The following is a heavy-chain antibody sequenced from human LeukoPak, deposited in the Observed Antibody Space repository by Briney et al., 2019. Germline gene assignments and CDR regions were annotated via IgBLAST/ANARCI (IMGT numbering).Heavy chain of an antibody. CDR2: ISYDGSNK. CDR3: ARDWEQWLVRWYFDY. D-gene: IGHD6-19*01. CDR1: GFTFSSYA. Sequence: PGGSLRLSCAASGFTFSSYAMHWVRQAPGKGLEWVAVISYDGSNKYYADSVKGRFTISRDNSKNTLYLQMNSLRAEDTAVYYCARDWEQWLVRWYFDYWGQGTLVTVSS. J-gene: IGHJ4*02. V-gene: IGHV3-30-3*01.